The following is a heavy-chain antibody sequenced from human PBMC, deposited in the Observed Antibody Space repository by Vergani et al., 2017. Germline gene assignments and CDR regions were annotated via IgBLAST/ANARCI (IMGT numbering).Heavy chain of an antibody. CDR3: ARGNYYGSGTYVDP. CDR1: GSTVSGNY. CDR2: IYSGDET. D-gene: IGHD3-10*01. J-gene: IGHJ5*02. V-gene: IGHV3-66*02. Sequence: ELQLVESGGGLVQPGGSLRLSCAASGSTVSGNYMTWVRQAPGKGREWVSHIYSGDETDSADPVKCRVTVSRDTSKNTLHRQINNLRVEDTAVYYCARGNYYGSGTYVDPWGQGTLVTGSS.